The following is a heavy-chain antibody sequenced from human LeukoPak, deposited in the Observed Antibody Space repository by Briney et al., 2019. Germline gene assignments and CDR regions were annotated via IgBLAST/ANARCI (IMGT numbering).Heavy chain of an antibody. Sequence: GGSLRLSCAASGFTFSSYAMSWVRQAPGKGLEWVSAISGSGGSTYYADSVKGRFTISRDNSKNTLYLQMNSLRAEDTAVYCCAKVRWELLLGYWGQGTLVTVSS. CDR2: ISGSGGST. J-gene: IGHJ4*02. CDR1: GFTFSSYA. D-gene: IGHD1-26*01. CDR3: AKVRWELLLGY. V-gene: IGHV3-23*01.